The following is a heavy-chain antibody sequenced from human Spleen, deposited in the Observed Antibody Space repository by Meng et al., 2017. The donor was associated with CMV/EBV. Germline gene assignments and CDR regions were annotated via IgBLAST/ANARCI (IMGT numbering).Heavy chain of an antibody. CDR3: ARGDYCSSTSCYGGFDP. J-gene: IGHJ5*02. V-gene: IGHV3-74*01. Sequence: FTFSSYWMYWVRQAPGEGPVWVSRINHDGSRTTYADSVKGRFTISRDNAKSTLYLQMNSLRADDTAVYYCARGDYCSSTSCYGGFDPWGQGTLVTVSS. CDR1: FTFSSYW. CDR2: INHDGSRT. D-gene: IGHD2-2*01.